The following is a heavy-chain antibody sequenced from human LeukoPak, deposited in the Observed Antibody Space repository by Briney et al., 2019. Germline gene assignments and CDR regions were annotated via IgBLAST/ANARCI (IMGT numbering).Heavy chain of an antibody. CDR3: VRDQGGAVSY. CDR1: GFTVSSNY. Sequence: GGSLRLSCAASGFTVSSNYMSWVRQAPGKGLEWVSLIYSGGSTYYADSVKGRFTISRDNSKNTLYLQMNSLRAEDTAVYYCVRDQGGAVSYWGQGTLVTVSS. CDR2: IYSGGST. D-gene: IGHD3-16*01. J-gene: IGHJ4*02. V-gene: IGHV3-53*01.